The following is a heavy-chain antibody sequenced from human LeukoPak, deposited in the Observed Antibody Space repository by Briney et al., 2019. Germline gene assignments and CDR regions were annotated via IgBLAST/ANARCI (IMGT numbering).Heavy chain of an antibody. CDR2: IDPSGSYT. CDR1: GYSFASYW. CDR3: ATTSRPYDI. Sequence: GESLKISCQGSGYSFASYWISWVRQMPGKGLEWMGRIDPSGSYTKYSPSFQGHVTISGDESISTAYLQWNSLKASDTAMYYCATTSRPYDIWGQGTMVTVSS. D-gene: IGHD1-1*01. V-gene: IGHV5-10-1*01. J-gene: IGHJ3*02.